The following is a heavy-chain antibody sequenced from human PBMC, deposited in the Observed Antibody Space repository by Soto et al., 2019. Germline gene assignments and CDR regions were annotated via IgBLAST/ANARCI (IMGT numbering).Heavy chain of an antibody. Sequence: GESLQISFKGSGYSFTSYLICWVRQMPVKGLEWMGIIYPGDSDTRYSPSFQGQVTISADKSISTAYLQWSSLKASDTAMYYCARRGDSSASLQGWFDPFGQGTLVPV. J-gene: IGHJ5*02. CDR2: IYPGDSDT. V-gene: IGHV5-51*01. CDR1: GYSFTSYL. CDR3: ARRGDSSASLQGWFDP. D-gene: IGHD6-6*01.